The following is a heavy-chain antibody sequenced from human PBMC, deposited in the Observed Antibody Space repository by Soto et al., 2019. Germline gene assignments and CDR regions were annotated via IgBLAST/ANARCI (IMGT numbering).Heavy chain of an antibody. V-gene: IGHV1-2*02. CDR1: GYTFTCYY. D-gene: IGHD2-15*01. CDR3: ARDPRVPRSYCSGGSCYSILNY. CDR2: INPNSGGT. Sequence: ASVEVPWQASGYTFTCYYRHWVRQAPGQGLGWMGWINPNSGGTNYAQKFQGRVTMTRDTSISTAYMELSRLRSDDTAVYYCARDPRVPRSYCSGGSCYSILNYWGQGTLVTVS. J-gene: IGHJ4*02.